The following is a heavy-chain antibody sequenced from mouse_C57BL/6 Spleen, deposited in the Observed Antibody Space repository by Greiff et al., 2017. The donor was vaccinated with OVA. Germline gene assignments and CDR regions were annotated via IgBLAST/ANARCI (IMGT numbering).Heavy chain of an antibody. J-gene: IGHJ2*01. CDR1: GFTFSSYA. CDR2: ISSGGDYI. Sequence: DVMLVESGEGLVKPGGSLKLSCAASGFTFSSYAMSWVRQTPEKRLEWVAYISSGGDYIYYADTVKGRFTISRDNARNTLYLQMSSLKSEDTAMYYCTRDVGLGPYYFDYWGQGTTLTVSS. CDR3: TRDVGLGPYYFDY. D-gene: IGHD4-1*01. V-gene: IGHV5-9-1*02.